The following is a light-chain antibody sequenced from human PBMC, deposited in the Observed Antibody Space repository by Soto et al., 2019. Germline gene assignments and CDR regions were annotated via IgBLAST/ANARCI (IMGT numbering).Light chain of an antibody. Sequence: DIQMTQSPSTLSASVGDRFTITCRASQSISRSLAWYQQKPGKAPNLLIYDASSLESGVPSRFSGSGFGTEFTLAISSLQPDDFATYYCQQYNSYLLTFGPGTTVDIK. CDR2: DAS. J-gene: IGKJ3*01. CDR1: QSISRS. V-gene: IGKV1-5*01. CDR3: QQYNSYLLT.